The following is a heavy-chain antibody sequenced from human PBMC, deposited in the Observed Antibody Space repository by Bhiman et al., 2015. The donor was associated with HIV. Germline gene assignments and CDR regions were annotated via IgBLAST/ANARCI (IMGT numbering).Heavy chain of an antibody. CDR3: ARGFIGHWLVVRFDY. D-gene: IGHD6-19*01. CDR2: ISYDGSNN. J-gene: IGHJ4*02. V-gene: IGHV3-30*04. Sequence: VQLVESGGGVVQSGGSLRLSCTASGFSFSSYPIHWVRQAPGKGLEWVAVISYDGSNNNYADSVKGRFTISRDNSKNTVYVQMNSLRAEDTAVYYCARGFIGHWLVVRFDYWGQGALVTVSS. CDR1: GFSFSSYP.